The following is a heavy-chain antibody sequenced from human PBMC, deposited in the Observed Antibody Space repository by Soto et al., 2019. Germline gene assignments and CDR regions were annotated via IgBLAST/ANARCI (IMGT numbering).Heavy chain of an antibody. CDR3: ARGGSSITIFGVVSDY. CDR2: IKQDGSEK. CDR1: GFTFSSYW. V-gene: IGHV3-7*01. Sequence: EVQLVESGGGLVQPGGSLRLSCAASGFTFSSYWMSWVRQAPGKGLEWVANIKQDGSEKYDVDSVKGRFTISSDNAKNSLYQQMNSLRAEDTAVYYGARGGSSITIFGVVSDYWGQGTLVTVSS. J-gene: IGHJ4*02. D-gene: IGHD3-3*01.